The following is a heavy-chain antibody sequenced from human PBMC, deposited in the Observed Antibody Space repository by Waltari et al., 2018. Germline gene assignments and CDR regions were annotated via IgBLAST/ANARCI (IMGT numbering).Heavy chain of an antibody. CDR2: VYTSGST. CDR1: GGSISSVSYY. Sequence: QVQLQESGPGLVKPSQTLSLTCTVSGGSISSVSYYWTWIRQPAGKGLKWIGRVYTSGSTTYNPSLNSRVTISVDTSKNQFSLRLNSVTAADTAVYYCARGYCSTTSCLNWFDPWGQGTLVTVSS. V-gene: IGHV4-61*02. J-gene: IGHJ5*02. D-gene: IGHD2-2*01. CDR3: ARGYCSTTSCLNWFDP.